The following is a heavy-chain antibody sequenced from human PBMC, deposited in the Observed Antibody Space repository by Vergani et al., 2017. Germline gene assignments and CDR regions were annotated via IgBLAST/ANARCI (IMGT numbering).Heavy chain of an antibody. CDR1: GRSISSSSHF. J-gene: IGHJ6*02. CDR3: ARHDSGHYDSSYYGLDV. V-gene: IGHV4-39*01. CDR2: IYYSGST. D-gene: IGHD3-16*01. Sequence: QLQLHKSGPGLVKPSETLSLTCTLSGRSISSSSHFWGWLRQTPGKGLEWIGGIYYSGSTYYNPSLKSRVSISVDTSKNQFSLKLSSVTAADSAVYYCARHDSGHYDSSYYGLDVWGQGTTVTVSS.